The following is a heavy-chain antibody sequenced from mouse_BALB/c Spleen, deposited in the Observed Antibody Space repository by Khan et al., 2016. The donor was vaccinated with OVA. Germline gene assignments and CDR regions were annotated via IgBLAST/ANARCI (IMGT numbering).Heavy chain of an antibody. J-gene: IGHJ2*01. CDR3: ARTARIKY. CDR1: GYSITSGFG. V-gene: IGHV3-2*02. Sequence: VKLEESGPGLVKPSQSLSLTCTVTGYSITSGFGWNWIRQFPGNKLESMGYISYSGSTNYNPSLKSRISITRDTSKNQFFLQLNSVTAEDKATYYCARTARIKYWGQGTTRTVSS. CDR2: ISYSGST. D-gene: IGHD1-2*01.